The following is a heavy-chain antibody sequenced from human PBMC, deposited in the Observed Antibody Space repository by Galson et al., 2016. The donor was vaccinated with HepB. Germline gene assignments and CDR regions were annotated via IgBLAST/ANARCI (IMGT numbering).Heavy chain of an antibody. CDR2: ISYDASKK. D-gene: IGHD6-19*01. CDR3: ARDWLVAVFDY. J-gene: IGHJ4*02. V-gene: IGHV3-30*03. CDR1: GFTFGSYG. Sequence: SLRLSCAASGFTFGSYGMHWVRQAPGKGLEWVAVISYDASKKHYADSVKGRFTISRDKSKNTLYLQMNSLRAEDTAVYYCARDWLVAVFDYWGQGTLVTVSS.